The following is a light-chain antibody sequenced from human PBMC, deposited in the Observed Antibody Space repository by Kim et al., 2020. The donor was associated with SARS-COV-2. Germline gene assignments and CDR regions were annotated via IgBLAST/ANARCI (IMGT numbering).Light chain of an antibody. CDR1: QFVCSHC. V-gene: IGKV3-20*01. Sequence: SPGGRSALLCRTSQFVCSHCLAWYQQKPGQPPRLLIYSVSNRATGIPDRFSGSGSGTDFTLTISRLEPEDFAVYYCQQYGIAPPYTFGQGTKLEI. CDR3: QQYGIAPPYT. J-gene: IGKJ2*01. CDR2: SVS.